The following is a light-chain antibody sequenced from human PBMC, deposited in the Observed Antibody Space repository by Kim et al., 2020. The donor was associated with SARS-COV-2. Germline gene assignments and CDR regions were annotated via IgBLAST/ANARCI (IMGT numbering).Light chain of an antibody. Sequence: EIVMKQSPATLSVSPGERATLSCRASQSVSSNLAWYQQKPGQAPRLLIYGASIRATGIPARFSGSGSGTEFTLTISSLQSEDFAVYYCQQYNNWPRTFGQGTKVDIK. CDR3: QQYNNWPRT. CDR2: GAS. V-gene: IGKV3D-15*01. J-gene: IGKJ1*01. CDR1: QSVSSN.